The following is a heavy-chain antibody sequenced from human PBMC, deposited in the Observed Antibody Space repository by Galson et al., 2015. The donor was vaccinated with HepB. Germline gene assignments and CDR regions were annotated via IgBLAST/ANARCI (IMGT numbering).Heavy chain of an antibody. CDR2: ITYDGSNK. J-gene: IGHJ3*02. D-gene: IGHD3-3*01. Sequence: SLRLSCAASGFTFSRYGMHWVRQAPGKGLEWVAVITYDGSNKYYADSVKGRFTISRDNSKNTLYLQMNSLRAEDTAVYYCAKDVSLHTLAIFGGLEGDAVDILCQVTMVTVSS. CDR1: GFTFSRYG. CDR3: AKDVSLHTLAIFGGLEGDAVDI. V-gene: IGHV3-30*18.